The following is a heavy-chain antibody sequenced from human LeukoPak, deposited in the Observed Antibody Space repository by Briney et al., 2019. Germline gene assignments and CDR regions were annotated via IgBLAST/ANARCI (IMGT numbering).Heavy chain of an antibody. CDR2: INPNSGGT. J-gene: IGHJ4*02. V-gene: IGHV1-2*02. Sequence: GASVKVSCKASGYTFTSYYMHWVRQAPRQGLEWTGWINPNSGGTNYAQKFQGRVTMARDTSISTAYMELSRLRSDDTAVYYCARGRRILVADPNAGDFFDYWGQGALVTVSS. CDR3: ARGRRILVADPNAGDFFDY. D-gene: IGHD2-15*01. CDR1: GYTFTSYY.